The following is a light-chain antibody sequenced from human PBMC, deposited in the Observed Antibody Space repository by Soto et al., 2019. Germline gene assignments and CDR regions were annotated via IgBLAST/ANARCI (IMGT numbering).Light chain of an antibody. Sequence: DIPMTQSPSSVSAFVGDRVTISCRASQGIGSWLAWYQQKPGKAPKLMIYAASTLQSGVPSRFSGSGSGTDFALPISSLQPEDFATYYCQQANSFPPTFGGGTKVEIK. CDR1: QGIGSW. CDR3: QQANSFPPT. J-gene: IGKJ4*01. V-gene: IGKV1-12*01. CDR2: AAS.